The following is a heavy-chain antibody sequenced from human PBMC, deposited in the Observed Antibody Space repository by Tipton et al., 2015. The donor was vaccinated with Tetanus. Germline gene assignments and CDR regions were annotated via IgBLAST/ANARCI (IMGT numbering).Heavy chain of an antibody. CDR1: GFMFSAFT. J-gene: IGHJ4*02. CDR3: ARFHSSDY. V-gene: IGHV3-21*03. Sequence: RSLRLSCEASGFMFSAFTMHWVRQAPGKGLEWVSSISSSSTYIYSADSVKGRFTISRDNAKNSLFLEMNSLRAEDTAVYYCARFHSSDYWGQGTQVTVSS. D-gene: IGHD4-11*01. CDR2: ISSSSTYI.